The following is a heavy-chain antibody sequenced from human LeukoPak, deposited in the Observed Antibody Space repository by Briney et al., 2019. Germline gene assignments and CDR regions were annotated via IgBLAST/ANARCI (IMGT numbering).Heavy chain of an antibody. CDR1: GFTFSTYS. V-gene: IGHV3-48*04. CDR2: ISTTTTSI. Sequence: GGSLRLSCEASGFTFSTYSMNWVRQAPGKGLEWISHISTTTTSIYYADSVKGRFTISRDNAKNSLYLHMDSLRAEDTAVYYCARGAYSSGWAYFDHWGQGALVTVSS. D-gene: IGHD6-19*01. J-gene: IGHJ4*02. CDR3: ARGAYSSGWAYFDH.